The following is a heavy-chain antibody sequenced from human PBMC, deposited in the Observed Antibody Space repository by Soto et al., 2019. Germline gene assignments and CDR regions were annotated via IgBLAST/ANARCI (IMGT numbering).Heavy chain of an antibody. CDR3: ARDGYCNGGSCYSVY. CDR2: INIGTGNT. V-gene: IGHV1-3*04. Sequence: QVHLVQPGAEVKKPGASVKVSCKTSGYTFSTYAIHWVRQAPGQGLERMGWINIGTGNTKYSQTLQGRVTISRDTSASTAYMELSSLISEDTAVYYCARDGYCNGGSCYSVYWGQGTLVTVSP. J-gene: IGHJ4*02. CDR1: GYTFSTYA. D-gene: IGHD2-15*01.